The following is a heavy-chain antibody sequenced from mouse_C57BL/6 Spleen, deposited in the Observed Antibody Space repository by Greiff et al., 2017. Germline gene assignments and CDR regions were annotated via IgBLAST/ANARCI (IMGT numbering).Heavy chain of an antibody. J-gene: IGHJ1*03. CDR1: GFTFNTYA. V-gene: IGHV10-3*01. CDR3: VREGTTVVEHWYFDV. D-gene: IGHD1-1*01. Sequence: EVKLVESGGGLVQPKGSLKLSCAASGFTFNTYAMHWVRQAPGKGLEWVARIRSKSSNYATYYADSVKDRFTISRDDSQSMLYLQMNNLKTEDTAMYYCVREGTTVVEHWYFDVWGTGTTVTVSS. CDR2: IRSKSSNYAT.